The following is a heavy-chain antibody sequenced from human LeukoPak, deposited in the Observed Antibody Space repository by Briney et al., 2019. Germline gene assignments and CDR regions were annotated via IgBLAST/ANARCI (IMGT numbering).Heavy chain of an antibody. CDR2: IYTSGIT. CDR1: GFTVSSNF. J-gene: IGHJ4*02. D-gene: IGHD1-26*01. Sequence: GGSLRLSCAVSGFTVSSNFMSWVRQAPEEGPEWVSVIYTSGITYYADSVRGRFTISRDNSKNTLYLQMDSLTAEDTAVYYCAREDAGGTYSFDYWGQGTLVTVSS. V-gene: IGHV3-66*01. CDR3: AREDAGGTYSFDY.